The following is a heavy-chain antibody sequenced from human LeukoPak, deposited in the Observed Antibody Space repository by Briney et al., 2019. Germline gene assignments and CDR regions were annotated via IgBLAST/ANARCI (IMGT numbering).Heavy chain of an antibody. D-gene: IGHD2-2*01. J-gene: IGHJ4*02. V-gene: IGHV3-23*01. CDR3: AGGGQLLSFDY. Sequence: GGSLRLSCAASGFTFSSYAMSWLRQAPGKGLEWVSAISENGGTTYYADSVKGRSTISRDNSKNTLSLQLNSLRAEDTAVYYCAGGGQLLSFDYWGQGTLVTVSS. CDR1: GFTFSSYA. CDR2: ISENGGTT.